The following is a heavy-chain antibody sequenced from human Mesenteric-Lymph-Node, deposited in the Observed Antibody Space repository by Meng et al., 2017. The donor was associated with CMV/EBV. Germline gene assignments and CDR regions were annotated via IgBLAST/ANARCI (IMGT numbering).Heavy chain of an antibody. CDR1: GGSFSGYY. J-gene: IGHJ4*02. D-gene: IGHD3-9*01. Sequence: QGQLHQWGAGLLNPSETLSVTVAFYGGSFSGYYWNWIRQSPEKGLEWIGEINHSGSTTYNPSFTSRIIISVDTSTNQISLNMSSVTAADTAVYYCARGSSYDILTGYFDYWGQGALVTVSS. CDR2: INHSGST. V-gene: IGHV4-34*01. CDR3: ARGSSYDILTGYFDY.